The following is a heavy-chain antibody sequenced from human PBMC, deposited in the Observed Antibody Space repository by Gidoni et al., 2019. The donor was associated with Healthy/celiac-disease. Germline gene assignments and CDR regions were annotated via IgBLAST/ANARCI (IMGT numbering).Heavy chain of an antibody. D-gene: IGHD3-22*01. Sequence: QVQLVESGGGVVQPGRSLRLSCAASGFPFSSYGMHWVRQAPGKGLEWVAVISYDGSNKYYADSVKGRFTISRDNSKNTLYLQMNSLRAEDTAVYYCAKDATPYYDSSGYPGYWGQGTLVTVSS. CDR3: AKDATPYYDSSGYPGY. CDR1: GFPFSSYG. J-gene: IGHJ4*02. V-gene: IGHV3-30*18. CDR2: ISYDGSNK.